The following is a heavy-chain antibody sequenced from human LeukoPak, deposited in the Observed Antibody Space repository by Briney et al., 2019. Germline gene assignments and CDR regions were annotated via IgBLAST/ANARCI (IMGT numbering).Heavy chain of an antibody. CDR1: GLTFSTYW. J-gene: IGHJ4*02. CDR3: ARLANSGYYWLFDY. D-gene: IGHD3-22*01. V-gene: IGHV3-7*04. Sequence: GGSLRLSCAASGLTFSTYWMSWVRQAPGKGLEWVANMNQDGSEKYYVDSVMGRFTISRGNAMKSLFLQMNSLRAEDTAVYYCARLANSGYYWLFDYWGQGNLSPSPQ. CDR2: MNQDGSEK.